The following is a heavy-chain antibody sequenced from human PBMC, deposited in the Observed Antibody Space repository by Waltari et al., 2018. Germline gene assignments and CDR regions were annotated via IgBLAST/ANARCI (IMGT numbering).Heavy chain of an antibody. Sequence: QVQLVQSGAEVKMPGASVKVSGKAPGDTFSHKHVHWVRQAPGQGLQWIGRIITNSGGTDYAQEFQGRVTMTRDTSISTVYMELSSVRSDDTAVYYCVRENWYYDYWGQGTQVTVSS. J-gene: IGHJ4*02. CDR1: GDTFSHKH. V-gene: IGHV1-2*06. CDR2: IITNSGGT. D-gene: IGHD1-1*01. CDR3: VRENWYYDY.